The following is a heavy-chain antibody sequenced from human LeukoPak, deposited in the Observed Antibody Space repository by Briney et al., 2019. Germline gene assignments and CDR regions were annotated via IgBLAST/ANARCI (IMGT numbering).Heavy chain of an antibody. CDR3: ARLATTLIPFDY. D-gene: IGHD1-1*01. CDR2: INPNSGGT. Sequence: KPGRSLRLSCAASGFTFTGYFVHWVRQAPGQGLEWMGWINPNSGGTNYAQKFQGRVTLTRDTSISTAYMELSRLSSDDTAVYYCARLATTLIPFDYWGQGTLVTVPS. CDR1: GFTFTGYF. V-gene: IGHV1-2*02. J-gene: IGHJ4*02.